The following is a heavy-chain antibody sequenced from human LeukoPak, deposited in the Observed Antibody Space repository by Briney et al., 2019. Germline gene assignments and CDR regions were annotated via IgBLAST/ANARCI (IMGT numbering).Heavy chain of an antibody. J-gene: IGHJ4*02. Sequence: NSSETLSLTCTVSGGPISSYYWSWIRQPAGKGLEWIGRIYTSGSTNYNPSLKSRVTMSVDTSKNQFSLKLSSVTAADTAVYYCARGYDSSGVDYWGQGTLVTVSS. CDR3: ARGYDSSGVDY. CDR1: GGPISSYY. CDR2: IYTSGST. V-gene: IGHV4-4*07. D-gene: IGHD3-22*01.